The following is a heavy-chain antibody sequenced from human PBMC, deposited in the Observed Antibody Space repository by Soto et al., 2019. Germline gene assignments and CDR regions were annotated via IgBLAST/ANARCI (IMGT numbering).Heavy chain of an antibody. CDR2: ISGSGANT. D-gene: IGHD6-13*01. CDR1: GFTFSSFA. J-gene: IGHJ2*01. V-gene: IGHV3-23*01. CDR3: ARDPSGPSNWYYWFSVL. Sequence: EVQLLESGGGLVQPGGSLRLSCAASGFTFSSFAVSWVRQAPGKGLEWVSAISGSGANTYYADSVKGRFTISRDNSKNSLYLQMYSLRVDDTGVYYCARDPSGPSNWYYWFSVLWGRGTLVTVSS.